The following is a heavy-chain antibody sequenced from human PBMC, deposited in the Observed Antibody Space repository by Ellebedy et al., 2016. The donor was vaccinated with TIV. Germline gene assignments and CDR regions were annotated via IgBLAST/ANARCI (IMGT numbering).Heavy chain of an antibody. D-gene: IGHD3-16*01. CDR2: INPNSGGT. J-gene: IGHJ6*02. V-gene: IGHV1-2*02. CDR1: GYTFTGYY. Sequence: ASVKVSCXASGYTFTGYYMHWVRQAPGQGLEWMGWINPNSGGTNYAQKFQGRVTMTRDTSISTAYMELSRLRSDDTAVYYCARGVGMITFGGTSLDVWGQGTTVTVSS. CDR3: ARGVGMITFGGTSLDV.